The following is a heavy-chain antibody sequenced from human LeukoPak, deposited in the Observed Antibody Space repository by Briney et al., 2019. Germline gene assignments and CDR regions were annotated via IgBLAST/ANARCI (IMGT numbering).Heavy chain of an antibody. D-gene: IGHD4-17*01. Sequence: PSGTLSLTCAVSGGSISSSNWWSWVRQPPGKGLEWIGEIYHSGSTNYNPSLKSRVTISVDRSKNQFSLKLSSVTAADTAVYYCASRKGTTVTTYFDYWGQGTLVTVSS. CDR3: ASRKGTTVTTYFDY. CDR1: GGSISSSNW. CDR2: IYHSGST. J-gene: IGHJ4*02. V-gene: IGHV4-4*02.